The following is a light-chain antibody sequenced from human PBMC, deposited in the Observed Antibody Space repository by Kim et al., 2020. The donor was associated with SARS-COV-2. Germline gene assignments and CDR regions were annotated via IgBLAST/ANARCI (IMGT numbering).Light chain of an antibody. J-gene: IGKJ2*01. V-gene: IGKV1-8*01. CDR2: AAS. CDR1: QGISSY. Sequence: SASTGDRVTITCQASQGISSYLAWYQQKPGKAPKLLIYAASTLRSGVPSRFSGSGSGTDFTLTISCLQSEDFATYYCQQYYSYPYTFGPGTKLEI. CDR3: QQYYSYPYT.